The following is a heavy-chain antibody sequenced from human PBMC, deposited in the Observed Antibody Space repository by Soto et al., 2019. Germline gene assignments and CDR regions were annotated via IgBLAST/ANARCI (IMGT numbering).Heavy chain of an antibody. CDR3: AKDFRRVLEGIAAAGPFDY. CDR2: ISWNSGSI. J-gene: IGHJ4*02. V-gene: IGHV3-9*01. Sequence: GGSLRLSCAASGFTFDDYAMHWVRQAPGKGLEWVSGISWNSGSIGYADSVKGRFTISRDNAKNSLYLQMNSLRAEDTALYYCAKDFRRVLEGIAAAGPFDYWGQGTLVTVSS. D-gene: IGHD6-13*01. CDR1: GFTFDDYA.